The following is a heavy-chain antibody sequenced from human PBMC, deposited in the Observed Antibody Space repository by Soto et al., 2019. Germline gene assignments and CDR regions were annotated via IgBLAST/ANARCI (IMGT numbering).Heavy chain of an antibody. J-gene: IGHJ4*02. CDR1: GFTFSSYA. CDR3: AKSPGMYYYDSSGYYHYDY. V-gene: IGHV3-23*01. CDR2: ISGSGVST. D-gene: IGHD3-22*01. Sequence: GGSLRLSCAASGFTFSSYAMSWVCQAPGKWLEWVSAISGSGVSTYYADSVKGRFTISRDNSKNTLYLQMNSLRAEDTAVYYCAKSPGMYYYDSSGYYHYDYWGQGTLVTAPQ.